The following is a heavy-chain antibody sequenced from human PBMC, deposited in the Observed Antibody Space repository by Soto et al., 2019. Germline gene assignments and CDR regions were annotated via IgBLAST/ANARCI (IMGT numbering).Heavy chain of an antibody. V-gene: IGHV4-59*01. J-gene: IGHJ3*02. CDR3: ARQSGSITIFGVVTPGAFDI. CDR2: IYYSGST. Sequence: KPSETLSLTCTVSGGSISSYYWSWIRQPPGKGLEWIGYIYYSGSTNYNPSLKSRVTISVDTSKNQFSLKLSSVTAADTAVYYCARQSGSITIFGVVTPGAFDIWGQGTMVTVSS. CDR1: GGSISSYY. D-gene: IGHD3-3*01.